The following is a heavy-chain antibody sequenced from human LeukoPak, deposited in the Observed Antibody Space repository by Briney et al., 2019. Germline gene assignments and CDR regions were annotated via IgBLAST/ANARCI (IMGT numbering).Heavy chain of an antibody. CDR2: IYPGDSDT. Sequence: GESLKISCNGAGYSFSTRCIGWVRQMPGEGLEWMGIIYPGDSDTRYSPSFQGQVTISADKSISSAYLQWSSLKASDTAMYYFARYYGSRSYSQYWGQGILVTVSS. J-gene: IGHJ4*02. CDR3: ARYYGSRSYSQY. CDR1: GYSFSTRC. D-gene: IGHD3-10*01. V-gene: IGHV5-51*01.